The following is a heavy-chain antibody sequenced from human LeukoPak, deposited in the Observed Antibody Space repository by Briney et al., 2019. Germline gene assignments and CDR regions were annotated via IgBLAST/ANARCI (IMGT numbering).Heavy chain of an antibody. V-gene: IGHV1-8*01. D-gene: IGHD3-10*01. Sequence: ASVKVSCKASGYTFTSYDINWVRQATGQGLEWMGWMNPNSGNTGYAQKFQGRVTMTRNTSISTAYMELSSLRSEDTAVYYCARVMKLLWFGNHYYYMDVWGKGPTVTVSS. CDR2: MNPNSGNT. CDR1: GYTFTSYD. J-gene: IGHJ6*03. CDR3: ARVMKLLWFGNHYYYMDV.